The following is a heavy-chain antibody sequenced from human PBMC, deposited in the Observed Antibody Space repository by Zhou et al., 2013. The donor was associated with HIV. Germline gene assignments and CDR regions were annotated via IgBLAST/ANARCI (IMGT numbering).Heavy chain of an antibody. Sequence: VQLVESGGGVVQPGGSLRLSCAASGFTFSNYNIHWVRQAPGKGLEWVAFIRYDGSNKQYADSVKGRFTVSRDNSKNTLDLQMNSLRVEDTAVYYCAKDLGQWLGKDAFDIWGQGTMVTVSS. CDR2: IRYDGSNK. J-gene: IGHJ3*02. V-gene: IGHV3-30*02. D-gene: IGHD6-19*01. CDR3: AKDLGQWLGKDAFDI. CDR1: GFTFSNYN.